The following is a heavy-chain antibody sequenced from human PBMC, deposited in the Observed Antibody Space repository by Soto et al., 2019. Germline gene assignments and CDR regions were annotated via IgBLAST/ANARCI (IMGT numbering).Heavy chain of an antibody. V-gene: IGHV4-59*01. Sequence: SETLSLTCTVSGGSISSYYWSWIRQPPGKGLEWIGYIYYSGSTNYNPSLKSRVTISVDTSKNQFSLKLSSVTAADTAVYYCARAGTTYCSGGSCYSGGYFDYWGQGTLVTVSS. CDR3: ARAGTTYCSGGSCYSGGYFDY. D-gene: IGHD2-15*01. CDR2: IYYSGST. CDR1: GGSISSYY. J-gene: IGHJ4*02.